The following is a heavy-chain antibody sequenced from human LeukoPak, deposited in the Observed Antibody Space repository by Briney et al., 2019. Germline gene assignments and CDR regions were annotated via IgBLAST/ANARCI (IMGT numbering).Heavy chain of an antibody. Sequence: SETLSLTCAVYGGSFSGYYWSWIRQPPGKGLEWIGEINHSGSTSYNPSLKSRVTISVDTSKNQFSLKLSSVTAADTAVYYCARKFCSSTSCYNSYWGQGTLVTVSS. D-gene: IGHD2-2*01. V-gene: IGHV4-34*01. J-gene: IGHJ4*02. CDR1: GGSFSGYY. CDR2: INHSGST. CDR3: ARKFCSSTSCYNSY.